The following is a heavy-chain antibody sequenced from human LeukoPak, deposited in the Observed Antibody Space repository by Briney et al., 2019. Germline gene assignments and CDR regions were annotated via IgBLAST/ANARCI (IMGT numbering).Heavy chain of an antibody. CDR2: IKQDGSEK. V-gene: IGHV3-7*01. D-gene: IGHD5-24*01. J-gene: IGHJ4*02. CDR1: GFTFSSYW. CDR3: ARSGWWMATNFDY. Sequence: GGSLRLSCAASGFTFSSYWMSWVRQAPGKGLEWVANIKQDGSEKYYVDSMKGRFTISRDNAKSSLYLQMNSLRAEDTAVYYCARSGWWMATNFDYWGQGTLVTVSS.